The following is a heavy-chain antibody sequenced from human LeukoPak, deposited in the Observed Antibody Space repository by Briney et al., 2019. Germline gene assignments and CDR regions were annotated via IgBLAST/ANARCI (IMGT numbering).Heavy chain of an antibody. V-gene: IGHV3-7*01. D-gene: IGHD3-22*01. CDR1: GFTFSSYW. J-gene: IGHJ4*02. CDR2: IKQDGSEK. Sequence: PGGSLRLSCAASGFTFSSYWMSWVRQAPGKGLEWVANIKQDGSEKYYVDSVKGRFTISRDNAKNSLYLQMNSLRAEDTAVYYCAPASGDSSGYYFDYWGQGTLVTVSS. CDR3: APASGDSSGYYFDY.